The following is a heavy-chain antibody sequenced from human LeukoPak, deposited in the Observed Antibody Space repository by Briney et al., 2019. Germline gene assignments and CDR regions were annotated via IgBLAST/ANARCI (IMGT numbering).Heavy chain of an antibody. CDR1: GGSISSYY. J-gene: IGHJ4*02. CDR3: ARHDYHDSSGLFDS. D-gene: IGHD3-22*01. V-gene: IGHV4-39*01. CDR2: IYYCGRT. Sequence: SETLSLTCTVSGGSISSYYWSWLRQPPGKGLEWIGSIYYCGRTYYNPSLKSRVTISVDTSKNSFSLNLSSVTPPDTPVYYCARHDYHDSSGLFDSWGQGTLVTVSS.